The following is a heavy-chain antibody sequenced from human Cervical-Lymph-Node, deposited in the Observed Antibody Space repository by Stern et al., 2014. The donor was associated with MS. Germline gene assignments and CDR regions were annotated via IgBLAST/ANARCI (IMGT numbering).Heavy chain of an antibody. Sequence: DQLVESGGGVVQPGTSLRLSCAASGFTFSSYGMHWVRQAPGKGLELVALAWYDGSTAYYTNSVKGRFTISRDNSKNTLSLQMNSLTAEDTAVYYCARGHIPYAYNYLFDYWGQGTLVTVSS. V-gene: IGHV3-33*01. CDR1: GFTFSSYG. CDR2: AWYDGSTA. CDR3: ARGHIPYAYNYLFDY. J-gene: IGHJ4*02. D-gene: IGHD5-24*01.